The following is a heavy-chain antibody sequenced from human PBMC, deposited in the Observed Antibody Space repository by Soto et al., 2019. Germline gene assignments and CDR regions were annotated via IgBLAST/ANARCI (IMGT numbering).Heavy chain of an antibody. Sequence: TSETLSLTCTVSGGSISSYYWSWIRQPPGKGLEWIGYIYYSGSTNYNPSLKSRVTISVDTSKNQFSLKLSSVTAADTAVYYCAKAPPSQEYYFDYWGQGTLVTVSS. J-gene: IGHJ4*02. CDR3: AKAPPSQEYYFDY. CDR1: GGSISSYY. CDR2: IYYSGST. V-gene: IGHV4-59*01.